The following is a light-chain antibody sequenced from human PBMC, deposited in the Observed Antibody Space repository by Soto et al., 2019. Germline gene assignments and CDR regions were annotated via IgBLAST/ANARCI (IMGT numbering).Light chain of an antibody. Sequence: IGMTQSPATLSGSPGERAAVTWRASQSLSSNLAWYQQKPGQAPRLLILGASERVKGIPARFSGSGSGTDSTLTISRLEPEDFAVYYCQQYGSSVGFGQGTKVDIK. J-gene: IGKJ1*01. CDR2: GAS. CDR3: QQYGSSVG. CDR1: QSLSSN. V-gene: IGKV3-15*01.